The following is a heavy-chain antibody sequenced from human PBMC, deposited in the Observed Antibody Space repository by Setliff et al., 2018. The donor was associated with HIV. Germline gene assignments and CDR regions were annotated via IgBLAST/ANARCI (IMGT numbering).Heavy chain of an antibody. CDR2: IYKSGTT. J-gene: IGHJ6*03. CDR1: GGSVNSYH. Sequence: KPSETLSLTCSVSGGSVNSYHWSWIRQPPGKGLEWIGYIYKSGTTNYSPSLKSRVTISAGPSKNQFSLKLTSVTAADTAVYYCARGGGTSSPIDYHYYIDVWVKGTTVTVSS. CDR3: ARGGGTSSPIDYHYYIDV. V-gene: IGHV4-59*08. D-gene: IGHD6-6*01.